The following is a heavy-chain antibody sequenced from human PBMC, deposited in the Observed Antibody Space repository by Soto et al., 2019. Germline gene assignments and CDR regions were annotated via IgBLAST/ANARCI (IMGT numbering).Heavy chain of an antibody. V-gene: IGHV4-61*01. CDR3: ARDLIAAAGTFEY. CDR2: IYYSGNT. D-gene: IGHD6-13*01. Sequence: PSGTLSLTCTVSGDSVSSGTYYWSWIRQPPGKGLEWIGYIYYSGNTNYNPSLKSRVTISVDTTKNQFSLKLRSVIAADTAVYYCARDLIAAAGTFEYWGQGTLVTVSS. J-gene: IGHJ4*02. CDR1: GDSVSSGTYY.